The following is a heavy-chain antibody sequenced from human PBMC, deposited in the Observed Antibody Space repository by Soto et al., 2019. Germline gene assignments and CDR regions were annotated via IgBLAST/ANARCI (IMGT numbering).Heavy chain of an antibody. CDR1: GYTFTGYY. CDR3: ARESEDLTSNFDY. Sequence: GASVKVSCKASGYTFTGYYIHWLRQAPGQGLEWMGWINANSGGTNYAQNFQGRVTMTRDTSTNTIYMEMNRLTSDDTAVYYCARESEDLTSNFDYWGQGTLVTVSS. V-gene: IGHV1-2*02. CDR2: INANSGGT. J-gene: IGHJ4*02.